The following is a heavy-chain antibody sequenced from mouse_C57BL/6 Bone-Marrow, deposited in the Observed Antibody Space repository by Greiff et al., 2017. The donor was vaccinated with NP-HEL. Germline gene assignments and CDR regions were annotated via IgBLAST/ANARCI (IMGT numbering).Heavy chain of an antibody. Sequence: EVQLVESGGGLVKPGGSLKLSCAASGFTFSSYAMSWVRQTPEKRLEWVATISDGGSYTYYPDNVKGRFTISRDNAKNNLYLQMSHLKSEDTAMYYCARAGGTGFAYWGQGTLVTVSA. D-gene: IGHD1-1*02. CDR2: ISDGGSYT. CDR3: ARAGGTGFAY. V-gene: IGHV5-4*01. J-gene: IGHJ3*01. CDR1: GFTFSSYA.